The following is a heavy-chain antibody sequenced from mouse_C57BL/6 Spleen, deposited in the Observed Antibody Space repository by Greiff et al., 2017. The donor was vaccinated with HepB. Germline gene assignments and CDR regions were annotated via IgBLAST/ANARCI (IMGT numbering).Heavy chain of an antibody. CDR2: INYDGSST. V-gene: IGHV5-16*01. J-gene: IGHJ2*01. CDR3: ARLDGSSYDY. D-gene: IGHD1-1*01. Sequence: EVKVVESEGGLVQPGSSMKLSCTASGFTFSDYYMAWVRQVPEKGLEWVANINYDGSSTYYLDSLKSRFIISRDNAKNILYLQMSSLKSEDTATYYCARLDGSSYDYWGQGTTLTVSS. CDR1: GFTFSDYY.